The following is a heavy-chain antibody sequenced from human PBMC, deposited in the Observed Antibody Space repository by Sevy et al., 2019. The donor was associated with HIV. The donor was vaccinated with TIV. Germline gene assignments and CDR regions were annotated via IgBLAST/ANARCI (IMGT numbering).Heavy chain of an antibody. CDR1: GFTFTNYG. CDR2: ISNSGANT. Sequence: GGSLRLSCAASGFTFTNYGMHWVRQAPGKGLEWVSGISNSGANTYYADSVRGRFTVSRDNSKNTVYLQLNSLRAEDTAIYYCAKEWTLLSDWYGEFDYWGQGTLVTFSS. J-gene: IGHJ4*02. CDR3: AKEWTLLSDWYGEFDY. V-gene: IGHV3-23*01. D-gene: IGHD6-19*01.